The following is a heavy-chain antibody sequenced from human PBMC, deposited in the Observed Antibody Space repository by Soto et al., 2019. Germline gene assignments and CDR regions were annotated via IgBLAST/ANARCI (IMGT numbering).Heavy chain of an antibody. V-gene: IGHV3-11*05. J-gene: IGHJ4*02. CDR2: ISSSGDRT. CDR1: GFTFSGYY. D-gene: IGHD1-1*01. CDR3: VRETAYYFDT. Sequence: QVQLVESGGGLVKPGGSLRLSCAASGFTFSGYYMTGIRQAPGKGLECISYISSSGDRTKYADSVKGRFTISRDNAKKSLYLQMNSLRAEDTAVYYCVRETAYYFDTWGQGSLVTVSS.